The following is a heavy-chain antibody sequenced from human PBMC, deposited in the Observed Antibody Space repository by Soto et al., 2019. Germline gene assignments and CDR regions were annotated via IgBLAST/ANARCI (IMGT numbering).Heavy chain of an antibody. D-gene: IGHD3-3*01. Sequence: SETLSLTCAVYGGSLSGYYWLWFRHPPGKGLEWIGEINHSGSTNYNPSLKSRVTISVDTSKNQFSLKLSSVTAADTAVYYCATRYYDFWSGYYTSAFDIWGQGTMVT. J-gene: IGHJ3*02. CDR2: INHSGST. CDR1: GGSLSGYY. CDR3: ATRYYDFWSGYYTSAFDI. V-gene: IGHV4-34*01.